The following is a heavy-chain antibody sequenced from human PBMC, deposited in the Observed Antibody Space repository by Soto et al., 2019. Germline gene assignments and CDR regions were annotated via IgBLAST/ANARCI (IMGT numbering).Heavy chain of an antibody. V-gene: IGHV3-23*01. Sequence: VGSLRLSCVASEFTLNSYAMSWVRQAPGMGLEWVSSIIGSGAITYYADSVKGRFTISRDNSKSTLYLQMNSLRVEDTALYYCAIDARDTGGNYGIDFWGQGTLVTVAS. D-gene: IGHD3-10*01. CDR3: AIDARDTGGNYGIDF. CDR1: EFTLNSYA. J-gene: IGHJ4*02. CDR2: IIGSGAIT.